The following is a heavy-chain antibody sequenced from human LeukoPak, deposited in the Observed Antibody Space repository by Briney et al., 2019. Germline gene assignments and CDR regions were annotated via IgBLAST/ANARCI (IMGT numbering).Heavy chain of an antibody. D-gene: IGHD2-8*02. Sequence: GGSLRLSCAASGFTFDDYGMSWVRQAPGKGLEWVSGINWNGGSTGYADSVKGRFTISRDNAKNSLYLQINSLRAEDTALYHCARPLWWGSRTYPPDGPFDYWGQGTLVTVSS. J-gene: IGHJ4*02. CDR3: ARPLWWGSRTYPPDGPFDY. CDR2: INWNGGST. V-gene: IGHV3-20*01. CDR1: GFTFDDYG.